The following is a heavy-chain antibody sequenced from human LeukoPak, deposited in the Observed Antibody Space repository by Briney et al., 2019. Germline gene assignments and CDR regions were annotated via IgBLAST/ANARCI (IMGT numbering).Heavy chain of an antibody. J-gene: IGHJ3*02. Sequence: GGSLRLSCAASGFTFSSYAMHWVRQAPGKGLEWVAVISYDGSNKYYADSVKGRFTISRDNSKKTLYLQMNSLRAEDTAVYYCATYCGGDCYSPHDAFDIWGQGTMVTVSS. CDR2: ISYDGSNK. D-gene: IGHD2-21*02. V-gene: IGHV3-30-3*01. CDR1: GFTFSSYA. CDR3: ATYCGGDCYSPHDAFDI.